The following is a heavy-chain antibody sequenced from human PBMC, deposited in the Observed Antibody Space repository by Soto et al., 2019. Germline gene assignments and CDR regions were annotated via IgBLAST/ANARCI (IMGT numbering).Heavy chain of an antibody. V-gene: IGHV3-21*01. CDR3: ARSSLVRGVYPDY. J-gene: IGHJ4*02. Sequence: EVQLVESGGGLVKPGGSLRLSCAASGFTFSSYSMNWVRQAPGKGLEWVSSISSSSSYIYYADSVKGRFTISRDNAKNSLYLQMNSLRAEDTAVYYCARSSLVRGVYPDYWGQGTLVTVSS. CDR2: ISSSSSYI. CDR1: GFTFSSYS. D-gene: IGHD3-10*01.